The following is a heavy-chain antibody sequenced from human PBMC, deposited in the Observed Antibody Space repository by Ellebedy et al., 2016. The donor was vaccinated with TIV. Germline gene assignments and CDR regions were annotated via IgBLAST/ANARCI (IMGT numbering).Heavy chain of an antibody. V-gene: IGHV1-8*01. CDR1: GYTFTKYN. CDR2: VNPNSGDT. CDR3: AREDAFDI. Sequence: AASVKVSCKASGYTFTKYNINWVRQSTGQGIEWMGWVNPNSGDTDYAQKFRDRVTMTRDTSTNTAYLELSSLRSEDTAVYYCAREDAFDIWGQGTMVTVSS. J-gene: IGHJ3*02.